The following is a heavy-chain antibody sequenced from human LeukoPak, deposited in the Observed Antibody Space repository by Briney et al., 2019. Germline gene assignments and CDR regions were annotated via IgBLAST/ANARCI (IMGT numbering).Heavy chain of an antibody. CDR3: ARDLAPHKQIWFDP. J-gene: IGHJ5*02. CDR1: GGTFSSYA. CDR2: IIPIFGTA. D-gene: IGHD1-26*01. Sequence: GSSVKVSCKASGGTFSSYAISWVRQAPGQGLEWVGRIIPIFGTANYARKFQGRVTITTDESTSTAYMELSSLRSEDTAVYYCARDLAPHKQIWFDPWGQGTLVTVSS. V-gene: IGHV1-69*05.